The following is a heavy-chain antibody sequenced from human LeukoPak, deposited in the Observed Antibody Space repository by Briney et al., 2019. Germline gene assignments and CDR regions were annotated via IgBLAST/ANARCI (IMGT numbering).Heavy chain of an antibody. V-gene: IGHV4-34*01. J-gene: IGHJ6*02. D-gene: IGHD3-10*01. Sequence: SETLSLTCAVYGGSFSGYYWSWIRQPPGKGLEWIGKINHSGSTNYNPSLKSRVTISVDTSKNQFSLKLSSVTAADTAVYYCARGQGGSARWYYYGMDVWGQGTTVTVSS. CDR1: GGSFSGYY. CDR2: INHSGST. CDR3: ARGQGGSARWYYYGMDV.